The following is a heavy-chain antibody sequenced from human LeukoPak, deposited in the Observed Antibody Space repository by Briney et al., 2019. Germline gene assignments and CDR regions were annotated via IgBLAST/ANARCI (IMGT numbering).Heavy chain of an antibody. CDR1: GFIFSSHG. J-gene: IGHJ4*02. V-gene: IGHV3-33*08. Sequence: GGSLRLSCAASGFIFSSHGMHWGRQAPGKGLEWVAVIWYDGSNKYYADSVKGRFTISRDNSKNTLYLQMNSLRAEDTAVYYCARDPVEGDYYFDYWGQGTLVTVSP. CDR2: IWYDGSNK. CDR3: ARDPVEGDYYFDY. D-gene: IGHD4-23*01.